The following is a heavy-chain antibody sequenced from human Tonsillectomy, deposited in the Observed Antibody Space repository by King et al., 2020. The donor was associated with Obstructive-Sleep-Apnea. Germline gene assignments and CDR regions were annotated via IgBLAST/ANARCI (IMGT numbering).Heavy chain of an antibody. V-gene: IGHV4-30-4*01. Sequence: SCGDYYWSWIRQPPGKGLEWIGYIYNSGSTYYNPSLKSRISTSVATPKNQFSLKLSSVTAADTAVYYCARGYCSSTSCYEGGGFDIWGQGTMVTVSS. J-gene: IGHJ3*02. D-gene: IGHD2-2*01. CDR3: ARGYCSSTSCYEGGGFDI. CDR2: IYNSGST. CDR1: SCGDYY.